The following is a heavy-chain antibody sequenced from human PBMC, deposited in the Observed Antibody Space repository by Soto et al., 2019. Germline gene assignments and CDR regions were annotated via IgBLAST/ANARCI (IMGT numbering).Heavy chain of an antibody. J-gene: IGHJ4*02. CDR1: GFSLSTSGVG. V-gene: IGHV2-5*02. D-gene: IGHD2-15*01. CDR2: IYWDDDK. CDR3: ALGYCSGGSCYRLANFDY. Sequence: QITLKESGPTLVKPTQPLTLTCSFSGFSLSTSGVGVGWIRQPPGKALEWLALIYWDDDKRYSPSLKSRLTITKDASKNQVVLTMTNMDPVDTATYYCALGYCSGGSCYRLANFDYWGQGTLVTVSS.